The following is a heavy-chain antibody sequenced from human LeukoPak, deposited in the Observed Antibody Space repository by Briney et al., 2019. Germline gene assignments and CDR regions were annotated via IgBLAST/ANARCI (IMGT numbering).Heavy chain of an antibody. V-gene: IGHV3-74*01. CDR1: GFTFSSYW. CDR2: INSDGSST. D-gene: IGHD1-26*01. CDR3: ARVGWELLRSGAFDI. J-gene: IGHJ3*02. Sequence: PGGSPRLSCAASGFTFSSYWMHWVRQAPGKGLVWVSRINSDGSSTSYADSVKGRFTISRDNAKNTLYLQMNSLRAEDTAVYYCARVGWELLRSGAFDIWGQGTMVTVSS.